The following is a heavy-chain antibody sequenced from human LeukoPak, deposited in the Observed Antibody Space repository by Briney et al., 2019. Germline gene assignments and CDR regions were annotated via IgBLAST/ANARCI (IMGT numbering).Heavy chain of an antibody. V-gene: IGHV4-34*01. CDR1: GGSFSGYD. CDR2: INHSGST. D-gene: IGHD5-24*01. Sequence: PSETLSLTCAVYGGSFSGYDWSWIRQPPGKGLEWIGEINHSGSTNYNPSLKSRVTISVDTSKNQFSLKLSSVTAADTAVYYCARRWLHRTGFDYWGQGTLVTVSS. CDR3: ARRWLHRTGFDY. J-gene: IGHJ4*02.